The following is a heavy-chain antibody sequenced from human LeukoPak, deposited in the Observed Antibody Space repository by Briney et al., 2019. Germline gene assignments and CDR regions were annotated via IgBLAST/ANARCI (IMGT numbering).Heavy chain of an antibody. Sequence: GGSLRLSCAASGFTFSSYAMHWVRQAPGKGLEYVSAISSNGGSTYYANSVKGRFTISRDNSKNTLYLQMGSLRAEDMAVYYCARDLEVTMVRGVIIPGYYFDYWGQGTLVTVSS. D-gene: IGHD3-10*01. V-gene: IGHV3-64*01. CDR1: GFTFSSYA. J-gene: IGHJ4*02. CDR3: ARDLEVTMVRGVIIPGYYFDY. CDR2: ISSNGGST.